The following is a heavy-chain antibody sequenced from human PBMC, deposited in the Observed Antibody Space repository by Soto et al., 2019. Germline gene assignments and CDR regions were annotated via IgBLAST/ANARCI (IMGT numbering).Heavy chain of an antibody. V-gene: IGHV1-2*04. CDR3: ARGGAAAGTGDYFAF. Sequence: ASVKVSCKASGYTFTGYYMHWVRQAPGQGLEWMGWINPNSGGTNYAQKFQGWVTMTRDTSISTAYMELSRLRSDDTAVYYCARGGAAAGTGDYFAFRGQATLVT. CDR1: GYTFTGYY. D-gene: IGHD6-13*01. J-gene: IGHJ4*02. CDR2: INPNSGGT.